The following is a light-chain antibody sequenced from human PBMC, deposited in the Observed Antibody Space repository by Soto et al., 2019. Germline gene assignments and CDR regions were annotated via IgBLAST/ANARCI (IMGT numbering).Light chain of an antibody. CDR2: AAS. V-gene: IGKV1-39*01. J-gene: IGKJ5*01. CDR3: QQSYSTSIT. CDR1: QSISSY. Sequence: DIQMTQSPSSLSASVGDRVTITCRASQSISSYLNWYQQKPGKAPKLLIYAASSSQSGVPSRFSGSGSGTDLTITISSLQPEDFETYYCQQSYSTSITFGQGTRLEIK.